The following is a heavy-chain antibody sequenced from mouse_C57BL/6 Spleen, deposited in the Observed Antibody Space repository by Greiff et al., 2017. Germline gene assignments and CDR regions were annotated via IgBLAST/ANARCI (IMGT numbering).Heavy chain of an antibody. Sequence: EVKLMESGGGLVKPGGSLKLSCAASGFTFSDYGMHWVRQAPEKGLEWVAYISSGSSTIYYADTVNGRFTISRDNAKNTLFLQMTSLRSEDTAMYYCARDYSNLYYFDYWGQGTTLTVSS. D-gene: IGHD2-5*01. V-gene: IGHV5-17*01. CDR1: GFTFSDYG. CDR2: ISSGSSTI. CDR3: ARDYSNLYYFDY. J-gene: IGHJ2*01.